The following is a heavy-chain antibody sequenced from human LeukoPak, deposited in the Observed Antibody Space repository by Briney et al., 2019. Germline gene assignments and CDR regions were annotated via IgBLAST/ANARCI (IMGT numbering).Heavy chain of an antibody. CDR2: IHYSGST. V-gene: IGHV4-59*08. J-gene: IGHJ4*02. Sequence: ASETLSLTCTVSGGSISSYYWSWIRQPPGKGLEWIGYIHYSGSTNYNPSLKSRVTISLDTSNNQFSLKLSSVTAADTAVYYCARMGGYSGYATHWGQGTLVTVSS. D-gene: IGHD5-12*01. CDR1: GGSISSYY. CDR3: ARMGGYSGYATH.